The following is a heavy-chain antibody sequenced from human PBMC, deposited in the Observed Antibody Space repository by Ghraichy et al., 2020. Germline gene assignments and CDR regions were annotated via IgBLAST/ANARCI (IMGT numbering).Heavy chain of an antibody. CDR1: GFTVSSNY. D-gene: IGHD3-10*01. V-gene: IGHV3-53*01. J-gene: IGHJ4*02. Sequence: GESLNISCAASGFTVSSNYMSWVRQAPGKGLEWVSVIYSGGSTYYVDSVKGRFTIFRDNSKNTLYLQMNSLRAEDTALYYCATQDGVHWGQGTLVTVSS. CDR3: ATQDGVH. CDR2: IYSGGST.